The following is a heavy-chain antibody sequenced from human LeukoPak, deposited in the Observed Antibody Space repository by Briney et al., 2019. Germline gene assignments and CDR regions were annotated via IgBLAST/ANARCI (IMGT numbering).Heavy chain of an antibody. D-gene: IGHD1-1*01. V-gene: IGHV5-51*01. J-gene: IGHJ3*02. Sequence: GESLKISCRASGYSTTKYWIGWVRQMPGKGLEGMGVIYPGDSDTRYSPAFQGQVTISFDKSISTAYLQWSSLKASDTAMYYCARVRHLDSFGMWGQGTIVTVSS. CDR3: ARVRHLDSFGM. CDR2: IYPGDSDT. CDR1: GYSTTKYW.